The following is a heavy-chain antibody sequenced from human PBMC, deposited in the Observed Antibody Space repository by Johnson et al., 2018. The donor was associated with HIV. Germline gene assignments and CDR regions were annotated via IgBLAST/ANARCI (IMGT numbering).Heavy chain of an antibody. CDR1: GFTFSSYA. D-gene: IGHD2/OR15-2a*01. CDR3: TTDHYFLDALDI. V-gene: IGHV3-23*04. J-gene: IGHJ3*02. Sequence: VQLVESGGGLVQPGGSLRLSCAASGFTFSSYAMSWVRQAPGKGLEWVSAISGSGGSTYYADSVKGRFTISRDNSKNTLYVQMKSLKTEDTAVYYCTTDHYFLDALDIWGQGTMVTVSS. CDR2: ISGSGGST.